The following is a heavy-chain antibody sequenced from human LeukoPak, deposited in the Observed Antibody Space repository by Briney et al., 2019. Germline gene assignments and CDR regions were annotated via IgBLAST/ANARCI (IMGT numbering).Heavy chain of an antibody. V-gene: IGHV4-59*01. J-gene: IGHJ4*02. CDR3: ASYCSGGNCYSDY. CDR1: GGSISSYS. CDR2: IYYSGST. D-gene: IGHD2-15*01. Sequence: ASETLSLTCTVSGGSISSYSWSWIRQPPGKGLEWIGYIYYSGSTNYNPSLKSRVTISVDTSKNQFSLKLSSVTAADTAVYYCASYCSGGNCYSDYWGQGTLVTVSS.